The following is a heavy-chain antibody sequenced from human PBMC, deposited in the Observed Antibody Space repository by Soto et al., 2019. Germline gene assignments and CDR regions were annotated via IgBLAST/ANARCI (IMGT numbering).Heavy chain of an antibody. Sequence: GASLRISCAASGFTFSSYSMNWVRQAPGKGLEWVSSISSSRSYIYYADSVKGRFTISRDNAKNSLYLQMNSLRAEDTAVYYCARESHGSGIDYWGQGTLLTVSS. CDR3: ARESHGSGIDY. V-gene: IGHV3-21*01. D-gene: IGHD3-10*01. CDR2: ISSSRSYI. J-gene: IGHJ4*02. CDR1: GFTFSSYS.